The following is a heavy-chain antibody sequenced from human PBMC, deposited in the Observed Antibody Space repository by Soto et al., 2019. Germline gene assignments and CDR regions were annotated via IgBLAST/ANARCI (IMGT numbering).Heavy chain of an antibody. CDR2: ITKTGRST. V-gene: IGHV3-23*01. Sequence: EVQLLESGGGLVQPGGSLSLSCATSGFSFSNYGMNWVRQAPGKGLEWVSGITKTGRSTFIADSVRGRFTISRDNLKNIMYLQMNILRVDDTALYYCTKDAEAYDFAFDKWGQGTMVTVTS. CDR1: GFSFSNYG. CDR3: TKDAEAYDFAFDK. J-gene: IGHJ3*02. D-gene: IGHD3-3*01.